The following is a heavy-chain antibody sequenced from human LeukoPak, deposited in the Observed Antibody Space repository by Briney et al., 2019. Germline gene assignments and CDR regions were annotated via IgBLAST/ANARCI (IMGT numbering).Heavy chain of an antibody. CDR2: LYHGGST. D-gene: IGHD3-22*01. V-gene: IGHV4-59*01. CDR1: RVSISSYY. J-gene: IGHJ5*02. Sequence: PSETLSPTCIVSRVSISSYYWSWIRQPPGKGLEWIGYLYHGGSTNYNPSLKSRVTISGDTSKNHFSLNLSSVTAADTAMYYCARGRYYYDSGGYPYNWFDPWGQGTLVTVSS. CDR3: ARGRYYYDSGGYPYNWFDP.